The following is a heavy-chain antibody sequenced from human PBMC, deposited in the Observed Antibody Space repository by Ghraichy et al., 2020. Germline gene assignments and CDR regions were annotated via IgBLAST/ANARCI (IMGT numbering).Heavy chain of an antibody. CDR3: AGDRGANEAGGGAYNWFDP. V-gene: IGHV4-31*02. J-gene: IGHJ5*02. Sequence: SETLSLTCIVSGGSFSGGDYYWSWIRQLPGKGLEWIGHIYYSGSTYYNPSLKSRVTISVDTSKNQFSLKLSPVTAADTAVYYCAGDRGANEAGGGAYNWFDPWGQGTLVTVSS. CDR2: IYYSGST. CDR1: GGSFSGGDYY. D-gene: IGHD4/OR15-4a*01.